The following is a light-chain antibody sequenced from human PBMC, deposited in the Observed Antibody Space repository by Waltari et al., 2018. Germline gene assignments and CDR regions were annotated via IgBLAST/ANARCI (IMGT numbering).Light chain of an antibody. CDR1: KDITTS. J-gene: IGKJ2*01. V-gene: IGKV1-33*01. CDR3: QHYHSLPYT. CDR2: DAS. Sequence: TCRATKDITTSLSLFQQKPVKAPQLLIYDASSVQAGVPSRFSGTGSGTAFSFTITSLQPEDSATYYCQHYHSLPYTFGRGTKLQIK.